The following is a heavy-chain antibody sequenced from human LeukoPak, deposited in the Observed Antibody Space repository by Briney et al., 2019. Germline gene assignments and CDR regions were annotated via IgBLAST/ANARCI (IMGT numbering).Heavy chain of an antibody. CDR3: AREVRDFDHFMDV. Sequence: ASVKVSCKASGGAFSSYGFSCVRQAPGQGLEWMGGGIPFFGTAKYAQRFQGRVTITTDESTSTAYMELSSLRSEDTAIYYCAREVRDFDHFMDVWGKGTTVTVSS. CDR1: GGAFSSYG. D-gene: IGHD3-9*01. CDR2: GIPFFGTA. V-gene: IGHV1-69*05. J-gene: IGHJ6*03.